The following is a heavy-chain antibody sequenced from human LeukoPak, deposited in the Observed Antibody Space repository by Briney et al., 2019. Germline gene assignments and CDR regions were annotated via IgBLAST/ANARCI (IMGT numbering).Heavy chain of an antibody. V-gene: IGHV1-2*02. CDR1: GYTFTCYY. CDR2: INPNSGGT. CDR3: ARPTSTTVHFDY. D-gene: IGHD3-10*01. J-gene: IGHJ4*02. Sequence: ASVKVSCKGSGYTFTCYYIHWVRQAPGQGLEWMGWINPNSGGTNYAQKFQGRVTMTRDTSISTAYMELSRLRSDDTAVYYCARPTSTTVHFDYWGQGTLVTVSS.